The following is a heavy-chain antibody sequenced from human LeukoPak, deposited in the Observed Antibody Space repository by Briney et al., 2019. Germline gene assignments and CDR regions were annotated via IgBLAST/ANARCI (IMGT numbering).Heavy chain of an antibody. V-gene: IGHV3-74*01. CDR1: GFTVSDYW. CDR2: LSSDGSNT. J-gene: IGHJ4*02. D-gene: IGHD3-10*01. CDR3: AREGTASIDY. Sequence: PGGSLRLSCEASGFTVSDYWMYWVRQAPGKGQVCVSRLSSDGSNTRYADSVKGRFTISRDNAKNTLYLQMNSLRAEDTAVYYCAREGTASIDYWGLGTLVTVSS.